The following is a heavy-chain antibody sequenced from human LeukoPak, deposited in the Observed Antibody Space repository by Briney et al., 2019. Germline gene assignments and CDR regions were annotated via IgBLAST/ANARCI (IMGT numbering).Heavy chain of an antibody. J-gene: IGHJ5*02. CDR2: IYYSGNT. V-gene: IGHV4-39*01. D-gene: IGHD3-16*01. Sequence: SETLSLTCTVPGVSISSSNSYWGWIRQPPGKGLEWIGSIYYSGNTYYNASLKSRVTISIDTSKNLFCLKLTAVTAADTAVFFCARFTPQVYGWGGYNRFDPWGQGTLVTVSS. CDR1: GVSISSSNSY. CDR3: ARFTPQVYGWGGYNRFDP.